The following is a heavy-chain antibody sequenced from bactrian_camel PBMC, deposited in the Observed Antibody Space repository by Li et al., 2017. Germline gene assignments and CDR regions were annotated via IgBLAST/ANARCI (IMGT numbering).Heavy chain of an antibody. Sequence: HVQLVESGGGSVQAGGSLRLACEHSAYTYSMYCMGWFRQAPGQEREGIASIDNDGATVYADSVKGRFTISPGNATNTVSLQMNSLKPEDSAMYYCAADRMACLRTSVQLVSYNFWGQGTQVTVS. CDR3: AADRMACLRTSVQLVSYNF. CDR2: IDNDGAT. J-gene: IGHJ4*01. CDR1: AYTYSMYC. D-gene: IGHD7*01. V-gene: IGHV3S53*01.